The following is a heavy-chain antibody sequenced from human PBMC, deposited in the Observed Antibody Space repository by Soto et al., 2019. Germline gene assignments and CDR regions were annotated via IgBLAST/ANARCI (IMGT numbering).Heavy chain of an antibody. J-gene: IGHJ6*02. CDR3: ARRSVTTYSGMDV. V-gene: IGHV4-34*01. Sequence: SETLSLTCAVYGGSFSGYYWSWIRQPPGKGLEWIGEINHSGSTNYNPSLKSRVTISVDTSKNQFSLKLSSVTAADTAVYYCARRSVTTYSGMDVWGQGTTVTVSS. D-gene: IGHD4-4*01. CDR1: GGSFSGYY. CDR2: INHSGST.